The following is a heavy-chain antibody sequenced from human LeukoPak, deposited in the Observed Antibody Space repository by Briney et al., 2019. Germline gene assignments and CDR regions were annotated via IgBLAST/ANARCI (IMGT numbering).Heavy chain of an antibody. V-gene: IGHV4-61*02. D-gene: IGHD3/OR15-3a*01. CDR2: IFTRGGTNWGT. CDR3: ARDKDWRFD. J-gene: IGHJ4*02. Sequence: SETLSLTCTVSGGSINSGNYYWSWIRQPAGRGLEWIGRIFTRGGTNWGTNYNPSLESRVVISVDTSENQFSLKVSSVTAADTAVYYCARDKDWRFDWGQGILVTVSS. CDR1: GGSINSGNYY.